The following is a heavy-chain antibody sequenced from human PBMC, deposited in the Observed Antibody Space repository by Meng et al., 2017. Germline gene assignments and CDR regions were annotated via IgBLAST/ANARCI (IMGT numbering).Heavy chain of an antibody. CDR1: GFSLSTSGVG. V-gene: IGHV2-5*02. D-gene: IGHD2-21*02. J-gene: IGHJ5*02. CDR2: IYWDDDK. CDR3: AHRRGDSREGWFDP. Sequence: QIPLKESGPTLVKPTQTLTLTCTFSGFSLSTSGVGVGWIRQPPGKALEWLALIYWDDDKRYSPSLKSRLTITKDTSKNQVVLTMANMDPVDTATYYCAHRRGDSREGWFDPWGQGTLVTVSS.